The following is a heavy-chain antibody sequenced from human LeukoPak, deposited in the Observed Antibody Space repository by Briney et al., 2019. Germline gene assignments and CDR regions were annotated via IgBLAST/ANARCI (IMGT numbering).Heavy chain of an antibody. CDR2: ISPDGITT. V-gene: IGHV3-74*01. J-gene: IGHJ4*02. D-gene: IGHD1-7*01. Sequence: PGGSLRLSCAASGFTFDNSWIHWVRQGPGRGLVWVSRISPDGITTNYADSVKGRLTISRDNAMNTLYLQMNSLRAEDTAVYYCATAGNYRFDNWGQGTLVTVSS. CDR1: GFTFDNSW. CDR3: ATAGNYRFDN.